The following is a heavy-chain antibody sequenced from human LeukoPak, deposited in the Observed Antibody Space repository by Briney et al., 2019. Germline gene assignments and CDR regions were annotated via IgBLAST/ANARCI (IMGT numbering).Heavy chain of an antibody. J-gene: IGHJ5*02. CDR2: IKQDGSEK. Sequence: GGSLRLSCAASGFTFSNYWMIWVRHAPGKGVEWVGNIKQDGSEKRYADSVRGRFSISRDNAQTSLYLQMNSLRAEDTAVYYCARASDPWLQLTWGQGTLVTVSS. CDR1: GFTFSNYW. V-gene: IGHV3-7*05. D-gene: IGHD5-24*01. CDR3: ARASDPWLQLT.